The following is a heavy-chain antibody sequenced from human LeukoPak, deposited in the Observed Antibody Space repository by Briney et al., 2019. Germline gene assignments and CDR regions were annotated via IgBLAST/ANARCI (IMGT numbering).Heavy chain of an antibody. V-gene: IGHV3-48*03. CDR3: AELGITMIGGV. J-gene: IGHJ6*04. Sequence: GGSLRLSCAASGFTFSSYEMNWVRQAPGKGLEWVSYISSSGSTIYSADSVKGRFTISRDNAKNSLYLQMNSLRAEDTAVYYCAELGITMIGGVWGKGTTVTISS. CDR2: ISSSGSTI. CDR1: GFTFSSYE. D-gene: IGHD3-10*02.